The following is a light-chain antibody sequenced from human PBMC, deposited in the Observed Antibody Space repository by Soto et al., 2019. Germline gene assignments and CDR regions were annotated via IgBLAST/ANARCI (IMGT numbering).Light chain of an antibody. CDR1: QSVSSSS. CDR3: QRYGSSPLIT. Sequence: ETVLRQSPGTLALSPGERATLSCMAIQSVSSSSLAWYQQRPGQAPRLLIYGTSSRATGIPDRFSGSGSGTDFTLTISRLEPEDFAVYFCQRYGSSPLITFGQGTRLEI. CDR2: GTS. V-gene: IGKV3-20*01. J-gene: IGKJ5*01.